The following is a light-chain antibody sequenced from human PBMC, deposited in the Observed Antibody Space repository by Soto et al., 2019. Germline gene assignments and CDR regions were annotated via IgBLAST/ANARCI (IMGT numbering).Light chain of an antibody. CDR2: NVS. V-gene: IGLV2-14*03. J-gene: IGLJ1*01. Sequence: QSALTQPASVSGSPGQSITISCTGTSSDVGGYNSVSWYQHHPGKAPKLMIYNVSNQPSGVSSRFSGSKSGNTASLTISGLQAEDEADYYCSSYTTSSTYVFATGTKLTVL. CDR1: SSDVGGYNS. CDR3: SSYTTSSTYV.